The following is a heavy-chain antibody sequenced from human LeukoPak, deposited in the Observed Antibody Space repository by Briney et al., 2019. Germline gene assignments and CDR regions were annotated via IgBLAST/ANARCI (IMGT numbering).Heavy chain of an antibody. Sequence: ASVKVSCKASGYTFTSYDINWVRQATGQGLERMGWMNPNSGNTGYAQKFQGRVTMTRNTSISTAYMELSSLRSEDTAVYYCARERTPYYYMDVWGKGTTVTVSS. CDR3: ARERTPYYYMDV. J-gene: IGHJ6*03. D-gene: IGHD2-2*01. CDR2: MNPNSGNT. CDR1: GYTFTSYD. V-gene: IGHV1-8*01.